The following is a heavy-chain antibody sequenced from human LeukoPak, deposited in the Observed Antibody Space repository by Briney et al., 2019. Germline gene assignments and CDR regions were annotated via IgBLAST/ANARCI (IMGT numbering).Heavy chain of an antibody. CDR2: INHSGIT. D-gene: IGHD3-22*01. Sequence: PSQTLSLTCAVYGGSFSGYYWSWIRQPPGKGLEWLEEINHSGITNYNPSLKSRVTISVDTSKNQFSLKLSSVTAADTAVYYCALLITIIGVSAFDIWGQGTMVTVSS. CDR3: ALLITIIGVSAFDI. V-gene: IGHV4-34*01. J-gene: IGHJ3*02. CDR1: GGSFSGYY.